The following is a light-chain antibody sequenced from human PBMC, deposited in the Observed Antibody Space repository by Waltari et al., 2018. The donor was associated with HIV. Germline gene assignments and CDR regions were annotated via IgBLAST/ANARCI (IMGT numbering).Light chain of an antibody. Sequence: SYELTQPPSVSVSPGQTARITCSGDVLPKKYAYWYQQKSGQAPVVVIYEDSKRPSGIPERFSGSSSGTMATLTISGAQVEDEADYYCYSTDSSGNHSLFGGGTKLTVL. CDR1: VLPKKY. J-gene: IGLJ2*01. CDR2: EDS. CDR3: YSTDSSGNHSL. V-gene: IGLV3-10*01.